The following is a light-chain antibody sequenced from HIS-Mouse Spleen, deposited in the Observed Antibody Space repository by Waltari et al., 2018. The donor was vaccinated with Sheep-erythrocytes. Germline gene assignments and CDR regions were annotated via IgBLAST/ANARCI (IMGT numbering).Light chain of an antibody. CDR1: QSISSY. CDR3: QQSYSTPPT. CDR2: AAS. J-gene: IGKJ4*01. V-gene: IGKV1-39*01. Sequence: DIQMTQSPSSLSASVGDRVTITCRASQSISSYLNWYQQKPGKAPKLLTYAASSLQSGGPSRFSGSGSGTDFTLTISSLQPEDFATYYCQQSYSTPPTFGGGTK.